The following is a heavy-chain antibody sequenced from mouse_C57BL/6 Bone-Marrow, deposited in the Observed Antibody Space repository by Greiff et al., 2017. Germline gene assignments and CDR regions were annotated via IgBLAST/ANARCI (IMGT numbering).Heavy chain of an antibody. CDR2: IDPENGDT. V-gene: IGHV14-4*01. D-gene: IGHD1-1*01. Sequence: VQLQQSGAELVRPGASVKLSCTASGFNIKDDYMHWVKQRPEQGLEWIGWIDPENGDTEYASKFQGKATITADTSSHTAYLQISSLTSEDTAVYYCTSITTVVATRWYFDVGGTGTTVTVSS. J-gene: IGHJ1*03. CDR3: TSITTVVATRWYFDV. CDR1: GFNIKDDY.